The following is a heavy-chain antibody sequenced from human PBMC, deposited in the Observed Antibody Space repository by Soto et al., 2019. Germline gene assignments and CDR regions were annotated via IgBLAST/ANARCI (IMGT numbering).Heavy chain of an antibody. J-gene: IGHJ6*02. V-gene: IGHV1-69*01. D-gene: IGHD3-10*01. Sequence: QVHLVQSGAEVKKPGSWVKVSCKTSGGSFINNAVSWVRQAPGQGLEWMGGIIPNFDTPNYAQKFQDRATIIADESTSTVYMELRSLRSNDTAVYYCAVAMVREILIFESSGMHVWGQGTTVIVSS. CDR2: IIPNFDTP. CDR1: GGSFINNA. CDR3: AVAMVREILIFESSGMHV.